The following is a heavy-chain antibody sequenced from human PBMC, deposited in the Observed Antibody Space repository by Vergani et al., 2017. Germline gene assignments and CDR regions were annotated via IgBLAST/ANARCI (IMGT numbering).Heavy chain of an antibody. J-gene: IGHJ3*02. D-gene: IGHD3-3*01. CDR3: AKGGNDLWSGYFANDAFDI. V-gene: IGHV3-30*18. CDR1: GFTFSSYG. Sequence: QVQLVESGGGVVQPGRSLRLSCAASGFTFSSYGMHWVRQAPGKGLEWVAVISYDGSNKYYADSVKGRFTISRDNSKNTLYLQMNSLRAEDTAVYYCAKGGNDLWSGYFANDAFDIWGQGTMVTVSS. CDR2: ISYDGSNK.